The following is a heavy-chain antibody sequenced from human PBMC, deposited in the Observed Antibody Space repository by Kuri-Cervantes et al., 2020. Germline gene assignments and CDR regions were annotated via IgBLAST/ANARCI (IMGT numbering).Heavy chain of an antibody. J-gene: IGHJ4*02. CDR2: ISGSRDAT. CDR1: GFTFSRYS. CDR3: AKDRYGYCTNGICYPPEN. V-gene: IGHV3-48*01. Sequence: GGSLRLSCAASGFTFSRYSMTWVRQAPGEGLEWISHISGSRDATYYADSVKGRFTISRDNAKDSLYLQMDSLRVEDTAMYYCAKDRYGYCTNGICYPPENWGQGTLVTVSS. D-gene: IGHD2-8*01.